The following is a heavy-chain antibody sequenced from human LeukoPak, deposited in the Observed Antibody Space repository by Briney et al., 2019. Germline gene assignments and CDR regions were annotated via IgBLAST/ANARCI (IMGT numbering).Heavy chain of an antibody. V-gene: IGHV4-59*01. CDR1: GGSISSYY. Sequence: SETLSLTCTVSGGSISSYYWSWIRQPPGKGLEWIGYIYYSGSTYYNPSLKSRVTISVDTSKNQFSLKLSSVTAADTAVYYCARGEQQLAFDYWGQGTLVTVSS. J-gene: IGHJ4*02. CDR3: ARGEQQLAFDY. CDR2: IYYSGST. D-gene: IGHD6-13*01.